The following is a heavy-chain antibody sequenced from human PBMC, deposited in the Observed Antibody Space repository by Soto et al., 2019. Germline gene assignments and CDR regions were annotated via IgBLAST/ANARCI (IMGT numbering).Heavy chain of an antibody. Sequence: EVQLLGSGGGLEQPGGSLRLSCAASGFTFNVYAMNWVRQAPGKGLEWVSGITGNGGDTYYADSVKGRFTISRDNSKNTLYLQMNSLRAEDTAVYYCAKGPGYSATHGFDYWSQGTLVTVSS. CDR1: GFTFNVYA. CDR2: ITGNGGDT. J-gene: IGHJ4*02. CDR3: AKGPGYSATHGFDY. V-gene: IGHV3-23*01. D-gene: IGHD5-12*01.